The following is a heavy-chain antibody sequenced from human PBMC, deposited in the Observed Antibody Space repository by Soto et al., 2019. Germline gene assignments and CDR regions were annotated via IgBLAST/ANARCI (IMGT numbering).Heavy chain of an antibody. CDR2: IYDSGTT. CDR3: VRDGTKTLRDWFDP. Sequence: SETLSLTCTVSGGSISSGGYYWSWISQHPGKGLEWIGRIYDSGTTDYNPSLKSRVMMSVDTSKKQFSLKLRSVTAADTAVYYCVRDGTKTLRDWFDPWGQGISVTVSS. D-gene: IGHD1-1*01. V-gene: IGHV4-61*08. CDR1: GGSISSGGYY. J-gene: IGHJ5*02.